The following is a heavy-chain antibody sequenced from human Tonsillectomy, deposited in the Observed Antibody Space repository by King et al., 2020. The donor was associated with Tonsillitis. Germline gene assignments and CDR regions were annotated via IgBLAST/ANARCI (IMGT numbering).Heavy chain of an antibody. CDR2: IRYDGSDK. J-gene: IGHJ4*02. V-gene: IGHV3-30*02. CDR3: AKDRPRYSSGWYESDY. Sequence: VQLVESGGGVVQPGGSLRLSCAASGFTFSSYGMHWVRQAPGKGLEWVVFIRYDGSDKYSADSVKGRFTISRDNSKNTLYLQMNSLRAEDTAVYYCAKDRPRYSSGWYESDYWGQGTLVTVSS. CDR1: GFTFSSYG. D-gene: IGHD6-19*01.